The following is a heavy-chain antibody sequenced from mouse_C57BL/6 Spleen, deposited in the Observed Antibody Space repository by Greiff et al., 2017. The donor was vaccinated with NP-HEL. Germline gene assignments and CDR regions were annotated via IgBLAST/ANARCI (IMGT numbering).Heavy chain of an antibody. CDR3: ARGAMDY. CDR2: IDPSDSYT. Sequence: QVQLQQPGAELVRPGTSVKLSCKASGYTFTSYWMHWVKQRPGQGLEWIGVIDPSDSYTNYNQKFKGKATLTVDTSSSTAYMQLGGLTSEDSAVYYCARGAMDYWGQGTSVTVSS. V-gene: IGHV1-59*01. J-gene: IGHJ4*01. CDR1: GYTFTSYW.